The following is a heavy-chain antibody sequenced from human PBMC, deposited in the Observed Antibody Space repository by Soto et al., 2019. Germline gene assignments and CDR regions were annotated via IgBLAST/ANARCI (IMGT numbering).Heavy chain of an antibody. Sequence: QVQLVQSGAEVKKPGASVKVSCKASGYTFTGYYMHWVRQAPGQGLEWMGWINPNSGGTNYAQKFQGRVTMIRDTSISTAYMELSRLRSDDTAVYYCARVLRYFDWLGADAFDIWGQGTMVTVSS. J-gene: IGHJ3*02. CDR3: ARVLRYFDWLGADAFDI. CDR2: INPNSGGT. D-gene: IGHD3-9*01. CDR1: GYTFTGYY. V-gene: IGHV1-2*02.